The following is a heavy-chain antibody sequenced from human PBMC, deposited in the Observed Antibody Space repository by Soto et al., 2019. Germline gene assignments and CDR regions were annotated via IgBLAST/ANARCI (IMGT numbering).Heavy chain of an antibody. J-gene: IGHJ4*02. Sequence: ASVKVSCKGAGYTFSSYGMAWVRQAPGQGLEWMGWISAYNGYTNYGQRFQGRVTMTADTSTRTVYMELRSLRFDDTAVYYCAKDQVPYLYDSSGHPDSWGQGTLVTSPQ. CDR1: GYTFSSYG. CDR3: AKDQVPYLYDSSGHPDS. D-gene: IGHD3-22*01. CDR2: ISAYNGYT. V-gene: IGHV1-18*04.